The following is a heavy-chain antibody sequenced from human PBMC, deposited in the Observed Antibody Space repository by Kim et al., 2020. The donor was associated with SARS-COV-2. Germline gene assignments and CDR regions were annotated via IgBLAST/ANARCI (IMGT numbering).Heavy chain of an antibody. CDR2: ISYDGSNK. V-gene: IGHV3-30*18. Sequence: GGSLRLSCAASGFTFSSYGMHWVRQAPGKGLEWVAVISYDGSNKYYADSVKGRFTISRDNSKNTLHLQMNSLRAEDTAVYYCAKDLTIFGVVIIPEFDYWGQGTLVNVSS. J-gene: IGHJ4*02. CDR1: GFTFSSYG. D-gene: IGHD3-3*01. CDR3: AKDLTIFGVVIIPEFDY.